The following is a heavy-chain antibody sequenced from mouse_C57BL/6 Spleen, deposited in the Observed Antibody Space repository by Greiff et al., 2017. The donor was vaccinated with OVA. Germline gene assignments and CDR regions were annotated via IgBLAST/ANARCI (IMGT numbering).Heavy chain of an antibody. CDR2: IDPETGGT. CDR3: TRPIYDGYPFAY. J-gene: IGHJ3*01. V-gene: IGHV1-15*01. Sequence: QVQLQQSGAELVRPGASVTLSCKASGYTFTDYEMHWVKQTPVHGLEWIGAIDPETGGTAYNQKFKGKAILTADKSSSTAYLELRSLTSEDSAVYYCTRPIYDGYPFAYWGQGTLVTVSA. D-gene: IGHD2-3*01. CDR1: GYTFTDYE.